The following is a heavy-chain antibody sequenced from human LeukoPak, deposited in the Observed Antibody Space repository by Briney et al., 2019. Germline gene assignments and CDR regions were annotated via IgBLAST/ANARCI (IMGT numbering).Heavy chain of an antibody. V-gene: IGHV3-30*04. CDR3: ARENLLRYFGWLPRGGGWFDP. J-gene: IGHJ5*02. D-gene: IGHD3-9*01. CDR1: GFTFSSYA. Sequence: GGSLRLSCAASGFTFSSYAMHWVRQAPGKGLEWVAVISYDGSNKYYADSVKGRFTISRDNSNITLYLQMNSLRAEDTAVYYCARENLLRYFGWLPRGGGWFDPWGQGTLVTVSS. CDR2: ISYDGSNK.